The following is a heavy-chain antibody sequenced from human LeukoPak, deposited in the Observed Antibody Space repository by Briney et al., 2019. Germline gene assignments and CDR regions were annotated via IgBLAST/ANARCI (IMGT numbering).Heavy chain of an antibody. Sequence: GGSLRLSCVDSGFTFSSYSMNWVRQAPGKGLEWVSYISSSSSTIYYADSVKGRFTISRDNAKNPLYLQMNSLRVEDTAVYYCARDLGNWFDPWGQGTLVTVSS. J-gene: IGHJ5*02. V-gene: IGHV3-48*01. CDR2: ISSSSSTI. CDR3: ARDLGNWFDP. CDR1: GFTFSSYS.